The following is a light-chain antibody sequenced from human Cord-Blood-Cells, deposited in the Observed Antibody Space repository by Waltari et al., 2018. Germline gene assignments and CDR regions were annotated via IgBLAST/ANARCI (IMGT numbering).Light chain of an antibody. V-gene: IGKV1-5*01. CDR1: QSISSW. CDR2: DAS. J-gene: IGKJ2*01. CDR3: HQYNSYSPYT. Sequence: DIQMTQSPSTLSASVGDRGTITCRASQSISSWLACYQQQPGKAPKLLINDASSLKSGVPSRFSGSGAGTEFTLTISSLQPDDFATYYCHQYNSYSPYTFGQGTKLEIK.